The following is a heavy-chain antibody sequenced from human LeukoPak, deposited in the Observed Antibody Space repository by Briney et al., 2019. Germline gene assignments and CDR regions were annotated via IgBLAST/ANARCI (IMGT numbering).Heavy chain of an antibody. V-gene: IGHV4-61*02. Sequence: SETLSLTCTVSGGSISSGSYYWSWIRQPAGKGLEWIGRIYTSGSTNDNPSLKSRVTISVDTSKNQFSLKLSSVTAADTAVYYCARGLGFYCSSTSCYVRALDYWGQGNLVTVSS. CDR3: ARGLGFYCSSTSCYVRALDY. CDR2: IYTSGST. CDR1: GGSISSGSYY. J-gene: IGHJ4*02. D-gene: IGHD2-2*01.